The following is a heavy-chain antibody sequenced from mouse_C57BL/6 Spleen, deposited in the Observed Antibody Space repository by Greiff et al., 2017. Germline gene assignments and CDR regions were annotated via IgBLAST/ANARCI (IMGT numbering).Heavy chain of an antibody. CDR3: ASTAQATYFDY. CDR2: IDPEDGET. J-gene: IGHJ2*01. V-gene: IGHV14-2*01. CDR1: GFNIKDYY. Sequence: EVQVVESGAELVKPGASVKLSCTASGFNIKDYYMHWVKQRTEQGLEWIGRIDPEDGETKYAPKFQGKATITADTSSNTAYLQLSSLTSEDTAVYYCASTAQATYFDYWGQGTTLTVSS. D-gene: IGHD3-2*02.